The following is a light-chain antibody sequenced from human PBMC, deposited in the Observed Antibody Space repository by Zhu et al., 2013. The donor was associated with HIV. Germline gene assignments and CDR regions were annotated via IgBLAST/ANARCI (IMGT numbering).Light chain of an antibody. CDR2: GAS. J-gene: IGKJ2*01. CDR1: QTISST. V-gene: IGKV3-15*01. CDR3: QQYNNWPPGP. Sequence: EIVMTQSPATVSVSPGERVTLSCRASQTISSTLAWFQQRPGQPPRLLLYGASTRATGIPARFSGSGSGTDFTLTISSLQSEDFAVYFCQQYNNWPPGPFGQGTKLEIK.